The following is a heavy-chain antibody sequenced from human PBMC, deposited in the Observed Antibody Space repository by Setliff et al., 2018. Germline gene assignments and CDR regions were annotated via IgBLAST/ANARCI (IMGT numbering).Heavy chain of an antibody. CDR2: IRYDGSKK. D-gene: IGHD3-22*01. V-gene: IGHV3-30*02. J-gene: IGHJ4*01. CDR3: AKETQPRRGPVYDSSGLAFDY. CDR1: GFAFSTYG. Sequence: PGESLKISCAASGFAFSTYGIHWVRHTPGKGLEWVAYIRYDGSKKDYADYVRGRFTISRDDSKNTVSLQMNSLRAEDTAVYYCAKETQPRRGPVYDSSGLAFDYWGQGTLVTVSS.